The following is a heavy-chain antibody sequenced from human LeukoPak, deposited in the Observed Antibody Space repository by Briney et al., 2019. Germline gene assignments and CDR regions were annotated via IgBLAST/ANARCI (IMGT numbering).Heavy chain of an antibody. J-gene: IGHJ3*02. CDR2: INTNTGNP. CDR3: ARSPSDYYDYVWGSYGDAFDI. V-gene: IGHV7-4-1*02. D-gene: IGHD3-16*01. Sequence: ASVKVSCKASGYTFTSYAMNWVRQAPGQGLEWMGWINTNTGNPTYAQGFTGRFVFSLDTSVSTAYLQISSLKAEDTAVYYCARSPSDYYDYVWGSYGDAFDIWGQGTMVTVSS. CDR1: GYTFTSYA.